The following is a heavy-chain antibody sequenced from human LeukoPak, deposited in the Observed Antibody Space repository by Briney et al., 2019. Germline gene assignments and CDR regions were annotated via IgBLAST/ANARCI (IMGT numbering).Heavy chain of an antibody. V-gene: IGHV3-11*04. D-gene: IGHD3-22*01. Sequence: GGSLRLPCAASGFTFSDYYMSWIRQAPGKGLEWVSYISSSGSTIYYADSVKGRFTISRDNAKNSLYLQMNSLRAEDTAVYYCARESYYYDSSGYDMGDYWGQGTLVTVSS. CDR3: ARESYYYDSSGYDMGDY. CDR2: ISSSGSTI. J-gene: IGHJ4*02. CDR1: GFTFSDYY.